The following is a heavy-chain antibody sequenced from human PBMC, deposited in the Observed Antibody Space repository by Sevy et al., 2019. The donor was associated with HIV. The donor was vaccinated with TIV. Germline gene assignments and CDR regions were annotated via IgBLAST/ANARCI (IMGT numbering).Heavy chain of an antibody. Sequence: GGSLRLSCAASGFTFSSYNMNWVRQAPGKGLEWVSSISGLSNYIYYADSMKGRFTISRDNAKNSLYLQMNSLRGEDTAVYYCARGPPDGSYDYFDSWGQGTLVTVSS. CDR1: GFTFSSYN. V-gene: IGHV3-21*01. D-gene: IGHD1-26*01. J-gene: IGHJ4*02. CDR2: ISGLSNYI. CDR3: ARGPPDGSYDYFDS.